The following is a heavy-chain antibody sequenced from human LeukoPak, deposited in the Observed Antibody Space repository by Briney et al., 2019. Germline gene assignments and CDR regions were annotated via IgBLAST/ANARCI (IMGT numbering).Heavy chain of an antibody. J-gene: IGHJ4*02. V-gene: IGHV3-23*01. CDR3: AKDLDYTTYGYYLDY. D-gene: IGHD4-11*01. Sequence: GGSLRLSCTASGXTFSSYAMNWVRQAPGKGLEWVSGFGAGGTFTYYADSVKGRFTISRDNSKNTLYLQMNSLRADDTAVYYFAKDLDYTTYGYYLDYGGQGTLVTVSS. CDR1: GXTFSSYA. CDR2: FGAGGTFT.